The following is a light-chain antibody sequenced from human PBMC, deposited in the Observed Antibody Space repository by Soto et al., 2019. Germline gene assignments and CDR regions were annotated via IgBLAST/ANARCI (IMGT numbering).Light chain of an antibody. J-gene: IGKJ5*01. Sequence: EVVVTQSPATLSVSPGERATLSCRASQSVSSYLAWYQQKPGQAPRLLIYGASNRATGIPARFSGSGSGTDFTLTISSLEPEDFAVYYCQQRSNWPPITFGQGTRLE. V-gene: IGKV3-11*01. CDR1: QSVSSY. CDR3: QQRSNWPPIT. CDR2: GAS.